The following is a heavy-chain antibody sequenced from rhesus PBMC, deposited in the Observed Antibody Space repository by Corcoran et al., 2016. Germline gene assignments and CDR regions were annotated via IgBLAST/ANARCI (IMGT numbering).Heavy chain of an antibody. D-gene: IGHD4-29*01. CDR3: AKGDYGSTFDY. J-gene: IGHJ4*01. Sequence: EVQLVESGGGLAKPGGSLSLSCAVSGLTFSSYAMHWVPQAPGRALEGVWAISGGDSTYYADSVKGRFTISRDNSKNTLSLQMNSLRPEDTAVYYCAKGDYGSTFDYWGQGVLVTVSS. CDR1: GLTFSSYA. CDR2: ISGGDST. V-gene: IGHV3-103*01.